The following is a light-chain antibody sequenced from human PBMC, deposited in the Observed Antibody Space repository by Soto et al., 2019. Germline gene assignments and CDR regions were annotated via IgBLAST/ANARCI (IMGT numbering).Light chain of an antibody. CDR1: QSVLYSSNNKNY. Sequence: DIVMTQSPDSLAVSLGERATINCKSSQSVLYSSNNKNYLAWYQQKPGQPPKLLIYWASTRESGVPDRFSGSGYGTDFTLTISSLQAEDVAVYYCQQYYSTPYPFGQGTRLEIQ. CDR3: QQYYSTPYP. CDR2: WAS. V-gene: IGKV4-1*01. J-gene: IGKJ5*01.